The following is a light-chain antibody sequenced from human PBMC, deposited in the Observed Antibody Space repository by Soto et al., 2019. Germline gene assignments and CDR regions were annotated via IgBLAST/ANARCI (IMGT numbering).Light chain of an antibody. CDR3: QYYGGSPRP. V-gene: IGKV3-20*01. CDR2: GAS. J-gene: IGKJ2*01. CDR1: QSVSSSF. Sequence: EIVLTQSPGTLSLSPGERATLSCRASQSVSSSFLAWYQQKPGQAPRLLIYGASSRATGIPDRFSGSGSGTDFTLTISRLEPGDFAVYYCQYYGGSPRPFGQGTKLEIK.